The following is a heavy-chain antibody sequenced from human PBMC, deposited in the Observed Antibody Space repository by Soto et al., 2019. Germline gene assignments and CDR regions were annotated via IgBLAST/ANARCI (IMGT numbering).Heavy chain of an antibody. CDR3: VLSSIEAAGIFDS. CDR1: GFTFRSYA. D-gene: IGHD6-13*01. Sequence: EVQLLESGGGLVQPRGSLRLSCAAAGFTFRSYAMNWVRQAPGKGLEWVSGISGSGASTYYADSVKGRFTISRDNSKNTLYLQMNSLRDEDTAVYYCVLSSIEAAGIFDSWGPGTLVTVSS. V-gene: IGHV3-23*01. J-gene: IGHJ4*02. CDR2: ISGSGAST.